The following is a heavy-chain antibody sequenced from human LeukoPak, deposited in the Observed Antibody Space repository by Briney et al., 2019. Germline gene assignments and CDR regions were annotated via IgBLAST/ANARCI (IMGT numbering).Heavy chain of an antibody. Sequence: SSVKVSCKASGGTFSSYAISWVRQAPGQGLELMGRIIPILGIANYAQKFQGRVTITADKSTSTAYMELSSLRSEDTAVYYCARDSGRRAGVTDYWGRGTLVTVSS. CDR3: ARDSGRRAGVTDY. CDR1: GGTFSSYA. CDR2: IIPILGIA. J-gene: IGHJ4*02. V-gene: IGHV1-69*04. D-gene: IGHD1-26*01.